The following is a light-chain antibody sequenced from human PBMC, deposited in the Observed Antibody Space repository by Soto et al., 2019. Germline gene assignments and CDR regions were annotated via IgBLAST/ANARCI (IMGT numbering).Light chain of an antibody. CDR2: GIS. CDR3: LHDALFPYS. CDR1: QAIRND. J-gene: IGKJ2*03. Sequence: AIQMTQSPSSLSASVGDTVTFTCRASQAIRNDLGWFQQRPGKPPKLLNYGISILQTGVPSRFSGSGSGTDFTLTIAGLQPEDFATYYCLHDALFPYSFGQGTRLEI. V-gene: IGKV1-6*01.